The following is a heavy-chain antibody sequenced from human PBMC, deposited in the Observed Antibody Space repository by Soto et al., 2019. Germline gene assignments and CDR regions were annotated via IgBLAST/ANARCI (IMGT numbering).Heavy chain of an antibody. D-gene: IGHD1-7*01. CDR1: GFTFSSYA. J-gene: IGHJ6*02. V-gene: IGHV3-23*01. Sequence: SLRLSCAASGFTFSSYAMSWVRQAPGKGLEWVSAISGSGGSTYYADSVKGRFTISRDNSKNTLYLQMNNLRAEDTAVYYCAKDHMDIWNYAATSWDVWGQGTTVTVSS. CDR2: ISGSGGST. CDR3: AKDHMDIWNYAATSWDV.